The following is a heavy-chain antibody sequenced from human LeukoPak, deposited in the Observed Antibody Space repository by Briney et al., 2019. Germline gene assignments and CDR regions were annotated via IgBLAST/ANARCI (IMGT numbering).Heavy chain of an antibody. CDR2: IHTSGST. V-gene: IGHV4-4*07. J-gene: IGHJ4*02. CDR3: ARDRYYYDSTGYYFDY. D-gene: IGHD3-22*01. CDR1: GGSITSYY. Sequence: PSETLSLTCTVSGGSITSYYWSWIRQPAGKGLEWIGRIHTSGSTNYSPSLKSRVTMSEDTSKNQFSLKLSSVAAADTAVYYCARDRYYYDSTGYYFDYWGQGTLVTVSS.